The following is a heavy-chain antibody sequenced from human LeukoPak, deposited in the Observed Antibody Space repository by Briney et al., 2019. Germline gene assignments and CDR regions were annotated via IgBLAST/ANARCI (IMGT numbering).Heavy chain of an antibody. J-gene: IGHJ4*02. CDR1: GFTFSVYE. D-gene: IGHD6-19*01. V-gene: IGHV3-48*03. Sequence: GGSLRLSCAVSGFTFSVYEMNWVRQAPGKGLEWVSNIGSSGTTIYYADSVRGRFSISRDNAKTSLYLQMNSLRVEDTAVYYCALLAVASDFDYWGQGALVTVSS. CDR3: ALLAVASDFDY. CDR2: IGSSGTTI.